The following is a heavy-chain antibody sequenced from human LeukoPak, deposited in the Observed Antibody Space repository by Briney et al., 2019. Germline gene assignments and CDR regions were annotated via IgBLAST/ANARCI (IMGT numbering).Heavy chain of an antibody. CDR2: ISYDGSKV. Sequence: PGGSLRLSCAASGYTFINYGMHWVRQAPGKGLEWVAVISYDGSKVFYGDLVKGRFTISRDDSKDTVYLQMNSLRVEDRAVYYCAKDDAGLPDYWGQGTLVTVSS. CDR1: GYTFINYG. CDR3: AKDDAGLPDY. V-gene: IGHV3-30*18. J-gene: IGHJ4*02. D-gene: IGHD2-15*01.